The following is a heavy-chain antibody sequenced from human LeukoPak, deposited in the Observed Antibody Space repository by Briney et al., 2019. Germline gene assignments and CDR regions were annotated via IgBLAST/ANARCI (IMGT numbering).Heavy chain of an antibody. CDR3: VRKGRQLAPDS. CDR2: ISANNGDR. CDR1: GYTFTSYG. J-gene: IGHJ4*02. D-gene: IGHD1-1*01. Sequence: ASVKVSCKASGYTFTSYGITWVRQAPGQGLEWMGWISANNGDRHYAQNVQDRVTLTTDTSTSTAYVDLRSLRSDDTAVYYCVRKGRQLAPDSWGQGTLVIVSS. V-gene: IGHV1-18*01.